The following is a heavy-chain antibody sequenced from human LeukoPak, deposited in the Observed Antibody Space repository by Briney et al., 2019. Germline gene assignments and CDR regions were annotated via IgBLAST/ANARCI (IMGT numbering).Heavy chain of an antibody. CDR2: INPNSGDI. CDR3: AREGRGPGHWAGFDF. V-gene: IGHV1-2*02. Sequence: ASVTVSCKTSGCTFSDYYVQWLRQVPGQGLEWMGWINPNSGDIGSAHKFRGRVTLTKDTSISTAYLELTGLTSDDTAIYYCAREGRGPGHWAGFDFWGQGALVTVSS. D-gene: IGHD7-27*01. CDR1: GCTFSDYY. J-gene: IGHJ4*02.